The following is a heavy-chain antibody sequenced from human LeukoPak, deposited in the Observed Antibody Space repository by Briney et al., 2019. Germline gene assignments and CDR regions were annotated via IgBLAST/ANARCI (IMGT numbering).Heavy chain of an antibody. J-gene: IGHJ3*02. CDR1: GCTFTSYG. Sequence: ASVTVSCKASGCTFTSYGISGVRQAPGQGLEWMGWISAYNVNTNYAQKLQGRVTMTTDTSTSTAYMELRSLRSDDTAVYYCASPFYYDRGDAFDIWGQGTMVTVSS. CDR2: ISAYNVNT. CDR3: ASPFYYDRGDAFDI. V-gene: IGHV1-18*01. D-gene: IGHD3-3*01.